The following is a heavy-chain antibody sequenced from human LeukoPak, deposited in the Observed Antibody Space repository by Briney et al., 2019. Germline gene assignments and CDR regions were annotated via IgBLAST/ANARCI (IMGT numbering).Heavy chain of an antibody. V-gene: IGHV4-4*07. D-gene: IGHD5-12*01. CDR3: ARDRTGYSGYEGDPFDI. J-gene: IGHJ3*02. Sequence: SETLSLTCTVSGGSISSHYWSWIRQPAGKGLEWIGRIYVSGSPNYNPSLKSRVTMSIDMSKTQFSLNLTSVTAADTAVYYCARDRTGYSGYEGDPFDIWGQGTMVTVSP. CDR2: IYVSGSP. CDR1: GGSISSHY.